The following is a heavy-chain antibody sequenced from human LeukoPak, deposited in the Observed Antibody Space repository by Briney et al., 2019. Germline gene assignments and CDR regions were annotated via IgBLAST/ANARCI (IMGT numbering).Heavy chain of an antibody. CDR2: SNSSGSI. CDR1: SGSTSSSSDY. D-gene: IGHD3-10*01. J-gene: IGHJ6*03. CDR3: ARAVGSGSFQTYYFYMDV. Sequence: SGGPSLTSSVSSGSTSSSSDYRRCLRPPARRGLGWICISNSSGSINYKASLKGRFTISLDKSKNPFSLKLSTVTAADTAVYYWARAVGSGSFQTYYFYMDVWGKGNTVTISS. V-gene: IGHV4-61*05.